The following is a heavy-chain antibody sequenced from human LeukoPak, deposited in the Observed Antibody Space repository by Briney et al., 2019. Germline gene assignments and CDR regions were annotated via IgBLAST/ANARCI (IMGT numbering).Heavy chain of an antibody. CDR2: ISYDGSNK. D-gene: IGHD4-17*01. J-gene: IGHJ6*02. CDR1: GFTFSSYG. Sequence: GGSLRLSCAASGFTFSSYGMHWVRQAPGKGLEWVAVISYDGSNKYYADSVKGRFTISRDNSKNTLYLQMNSLRAEDTAVYYCAKDLSGYGDYDLPLDYYYGMDVWGQGTTVTVSS. V-gene: IGHV3-30*18. CDR3: AKDLSGYGDYDLPLDYYYGMDV.